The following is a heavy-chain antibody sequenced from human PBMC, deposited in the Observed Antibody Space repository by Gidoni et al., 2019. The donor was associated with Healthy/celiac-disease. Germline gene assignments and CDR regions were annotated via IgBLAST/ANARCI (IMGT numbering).Heavy chain of an antibody. CDR2: ISGSGGST. CDR1: GFTLSSYA. CDR3: AKDRTTMVRGVIIPDWFDP. J-gene: IGHJ5*02. Sequence: EVQLLESGGGLVQPGGSLRLSCAASGFTLSSYAISWVRQAPGKGLEWVSAISGSGGSTYYADSVKGRFTISRDNSKNTLYLQMNSLRAEDTAVYYCAKDRTTMVRGVIIPDWFDPWGQGTLVTVSS. V-gene: IGHV3-23*01. D-gene: IGHD3-10*01.